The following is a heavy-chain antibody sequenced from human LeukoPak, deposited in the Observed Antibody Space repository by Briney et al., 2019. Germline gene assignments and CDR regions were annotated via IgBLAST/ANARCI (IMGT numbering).Heavy chain of an antibody. V-gene: IGHV4-34*01. CDR2: INHSGST. CDR3: ARSLRPRYYMDV. CDR1: GGSFSGYY. D-gene: IGHD3-16*02. J-gene: IGHJ6*03. Sequence: SETLSLTCAVYGGSFSGYYWSWIRRPPGKGLEWIGEINHSGSTNYNPSLKSRVTISVDTSKNQFSLKLSSVTAADTAVYYCARSLRPRYYMDVWGKGTTVTVSS.